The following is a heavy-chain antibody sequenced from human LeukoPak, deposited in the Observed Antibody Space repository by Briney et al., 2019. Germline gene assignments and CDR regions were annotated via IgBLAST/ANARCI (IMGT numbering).Heavy chain of an antibody. D-gene: IGHD5-18*01. CDR1: GFTFSSYA. CDR2: ISYDGSNK. CDR3: ARGFASGWMQPTPAPGE. Sequence: GGSLRLSCAASGFTFSSYAMHWVRQAPGKGLEWVAVISYDGSNKYYADSVKGRFTISRDNSKNTLYLQMNSLRAEDTAVYYCARGFASGWMQPTPAPGEWGQGTLVTVSS. J-gene: IGHJ4*02. V-gene: IGHV3-30-3*01.